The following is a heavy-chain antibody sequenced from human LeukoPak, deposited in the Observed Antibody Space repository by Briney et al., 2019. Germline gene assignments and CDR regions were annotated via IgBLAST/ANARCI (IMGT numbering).Heavy chain of an antibody. V-gene: IGHV3-23*01. D-gene: IGHD3-22*01. CDR1: GFTFSSYA. CDR3: AKGKDYYDSGGYYYTYAFDI. J-gene: IGHJ3*02. CDR2: ISGSGGST. Sequence: GGSLRLSCAASGFTFSSYAMSWVRQAPGKGLEWVSAISGSGGSTYYADSAKGRFTISRDNSKNTLYLQMNSLRAEDTAVYYCAKGKDYYDSGGYYYTYAFDIWGQGTMVTVSS.